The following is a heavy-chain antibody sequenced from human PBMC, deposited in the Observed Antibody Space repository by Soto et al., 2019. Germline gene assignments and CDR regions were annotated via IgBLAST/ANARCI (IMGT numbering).Heavy chain of an antibody. V-gene: IGHV3-30-3*01. CDR1: GFTFSSYA. CDR2: ISYDGSNK. D-gene: IGHD4-4*01. Sequence: GGSLRLSCAASGFTFSSYAMHWVRQAPGKGLEWVAVISYDGSNKYYPDSVKGRLTISIDNSKKTLYLQMNSLRAEDTAVYYCARDSYDYSNQYYYYGMDVWGQGTTVTVSS. CDR3: ARDSYDYSNQYYYYGMDV. J-gene: IGHJ6*02.